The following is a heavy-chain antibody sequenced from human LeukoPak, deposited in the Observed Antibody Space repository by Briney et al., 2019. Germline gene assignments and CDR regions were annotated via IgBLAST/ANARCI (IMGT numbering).Heavy chain of an antibody. V-gene: IGHV1-2*02. J-gene: IGHJ4*02. Sequence: ASVKVSCKASGYTFTGYYMHWVRQAPGQGLEWMGWINPNSGGTNYAQKFQGRVTMTRDTSISTAYMELSRLGSDDTAVYYCTSYGYDSSPPPFDYWGQGTLVTVSS. CDR1: GYTFTGYY. CDR2: INPNSGGT. D-gene: IGHD3-22*01. CDR3: TSYGYDSSPPPFDY.